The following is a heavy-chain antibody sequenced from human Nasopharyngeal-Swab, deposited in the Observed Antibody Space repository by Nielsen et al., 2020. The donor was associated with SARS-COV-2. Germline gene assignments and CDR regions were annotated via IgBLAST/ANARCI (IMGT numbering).Heavy chain of an antibody. CDR3: ARETGDY. Sequence: RQAPGKGLEWISYISGKSTYASYADSVKGRFTISRDNVKKSLYLQMNSLRAEDTAVYYCARETGDYWGQGILVPSPQ. J-gene: IGHJ4*02. CDR2: ISGKSTYA. V-gene: IGHV3-11*06. D-gene: IGHD1-14*01.